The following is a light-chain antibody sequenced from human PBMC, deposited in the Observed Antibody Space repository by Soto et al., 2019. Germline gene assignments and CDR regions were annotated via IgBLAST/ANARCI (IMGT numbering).Light chain of an antibody. CDR2: EAS. J-gene: IGKJ4*01. V-gene: IGKV1-33*01. CDR3: QQYSSMLS. Sequence: DIQMTQSPSSLSASVGDRVTIACQSSHDVSWNLNWFQQKPGEAPKLLISEASNLERGVPSRLSGGGSGTDFTLTISSLQPEDVATYYCQQYSSMLSFGGGTEVDLK. CDR1: HDVSWN.